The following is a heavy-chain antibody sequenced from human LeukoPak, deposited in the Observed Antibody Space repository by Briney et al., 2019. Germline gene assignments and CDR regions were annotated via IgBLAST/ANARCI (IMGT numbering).Heavy chain of an antibody. D-gene: IGHD6-19*01. CDR1: GGSISSSSYY. J-gene: IGHJ6*03. V-gene: IGHV4-39*07. CDR2: IYYSGST. CDR3: ARSNSGWYGHNYYYYMDV. Sequence: SETLSLTCTVSGGSISSSSYYWGWIRQPPGKGLEWIGSIYYSGSTYYNPSLKSRVTISVDTSKKQFSLKLSSVTAADTAVYYCARSNSGWYGHNYYYYMDVWGKGTTVTISS.